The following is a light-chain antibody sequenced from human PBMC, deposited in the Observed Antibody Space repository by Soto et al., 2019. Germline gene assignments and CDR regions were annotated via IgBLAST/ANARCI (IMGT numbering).Light chain of an antibody. Sequence: EIVLTQSPGTLSLSPGDRATLSCRASQTISSTYLAWYQQKPGQAPRLLIYAASTRATGIPDRFSGSGSGTDFTLTLSTLETDDFAVYYCQQYGSSPKTFGQGTKVYI. CDR1: QTISSTY. CDR3: QQYGSSPKT. CDR2: AAS. V-gene: IGKV3-20*01. J-gene: IGKJ1*01.